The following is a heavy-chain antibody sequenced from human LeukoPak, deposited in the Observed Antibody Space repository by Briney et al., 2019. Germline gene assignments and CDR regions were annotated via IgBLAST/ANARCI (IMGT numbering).Heavy chain of an antibody. CDR1: GYTFTSYY. CDR2: INPSGGST. D-gene: IGHD3-3*01. CDR3: ARDLEGWFDP. V-gene: IGHV1-46*01. J-gene: IGHJ5*02. Sequence: ASVKVSCKASGYTFTSYYMHWVRQAPGQGLEWMGIINPSGGSTSYAQKFQGRVTMTRDTSISTAYMELSRLRSDDTAVYYCARDLEGWFDPWGQGTLVTVSS.